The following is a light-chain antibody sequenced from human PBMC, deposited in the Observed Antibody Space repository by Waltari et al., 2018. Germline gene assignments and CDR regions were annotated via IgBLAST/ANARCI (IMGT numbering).Light chain of an antibody. Sequence: DVQMTQSPSSLSASIADRVTITCRASQNIRTRLIWYQQQPGRAPKVLIYEVSNLQSGVPSRFSGTGSGTDFTLTISSPQPEDSATYYCQQSSHIPYTFGQGTKLEIK. CDR1: QNIRTR. CDR3: QQSSHIPYT. V-gene: IGKV1-39*01. J-gene: IGKJ2*01. CDR2: EVS.